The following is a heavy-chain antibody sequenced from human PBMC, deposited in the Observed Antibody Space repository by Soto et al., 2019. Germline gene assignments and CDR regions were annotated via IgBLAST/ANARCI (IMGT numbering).Heavy chain of an antibody. V-gene: IGHV1-69*13. D-gene: IGHD5-12*01. CDR1: GGALSCNA. CDR2: IIPIFGTA. CDR3: ARETRTTKWLRSTYYYYGMDV. J-gene: IGHJ6*02. Sequence: SVEATSKASGGALSCNAISWVRQAPEQGLEWMGGIIPIFGTANYAQKFQGRVTITADESTSTAYMELSSLRSEDTAVYYCARETRTTKWLRSTYYYYGMDVWGQGTTVTVSS.